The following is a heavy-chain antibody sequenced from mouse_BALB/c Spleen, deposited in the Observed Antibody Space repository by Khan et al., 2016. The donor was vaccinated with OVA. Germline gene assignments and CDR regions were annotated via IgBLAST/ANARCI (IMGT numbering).Heavy chain of an antibody. Sequence: VQLQQSGAELVKPGASVKLSCTTSGFNIKDTYIHWVKQRPEQGLVWIGRIDPANGYTKFDPRFRGKATITTDTSSNTAYLQLSSLTSEDTAVYYCARSTYYDVSYWGQGTLVTVSS. CDR1: GFNIKDTY. V-gene: IGHV14-3*02. CDR3: ARSTYYDVSY. D-gene: IGHD2-4*01. CDR2: IDPANGYT. J-gene: IGHJ3*01.